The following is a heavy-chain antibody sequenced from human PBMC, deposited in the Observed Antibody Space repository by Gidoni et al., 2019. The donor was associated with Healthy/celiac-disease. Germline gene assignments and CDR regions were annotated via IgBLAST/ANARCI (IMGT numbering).Heavy chain of an antibody. CDR1: GGSISSGGYY. J-gene: IGHJ4*02. CDR3: ARTIAAAFDY. D-gene: IGHD6-13*01. CDR2: T. Sequence: QVQLQESGPGLVKPSQTLSLTCTVSGGSISSGGYYWSWIRQHPGKGLEWIGYTYYNPSLKSRVTISVDTSKNQFSLKLSSVTAADTAVYYCARTIAAAFDYWGQGTLVTVSS. V-gene: IGHV4-31*03.